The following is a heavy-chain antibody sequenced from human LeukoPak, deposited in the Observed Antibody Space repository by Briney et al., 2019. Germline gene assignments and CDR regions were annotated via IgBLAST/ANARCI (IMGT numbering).Heavy chain of an antibody. D-gene: IGHD1-20*01. V-gene: IGHV3-9*01. CDR1: GFTFDDYG. J-gene: IGHJ5*02. CDR2: ISWNSGSI. Sequence: GRSLRLSCAASGFTFDDYGMHWVRQAPGKGLEWVSGISWNSGSIGYADSVKGRFTISRDNAKNSLYLQMNSLRAEDTALYYCAKERGCNWNDGNWFDPWGQGTLVTVSS. CDR3: AKERGCNWNDGNWFDP.